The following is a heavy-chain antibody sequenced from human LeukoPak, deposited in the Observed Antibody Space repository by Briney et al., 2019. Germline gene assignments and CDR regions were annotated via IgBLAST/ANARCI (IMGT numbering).Heavy chain of an antibody. Sequence: GGSLRLSCAASGFTFSSYAMSWVRQAPGKGLEWVSAISGSGGSTYYADSVKGRFTTSRDNSKNTLYLQMNSLRAEDTAVYYCAKTYDSSGYYYFDYWGQGTLVTVSS. J-gene: IGHJ4*02. D-gene: IGHD3-22*01. CDR1: GFTFSSYA. CDR2: ISGSGGST. V-gene: IGHV3-23*01. CDR3: AKTYDSSGYYYFDY.